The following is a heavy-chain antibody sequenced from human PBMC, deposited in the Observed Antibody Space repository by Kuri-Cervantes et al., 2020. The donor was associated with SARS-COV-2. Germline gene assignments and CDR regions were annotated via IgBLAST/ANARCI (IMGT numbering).Heavy chain of an antibody. Sequence: GESLKISCAASGFSFSSCWMHWVRQAPGKGLVWVSRIYTEGSTASYADSVKGRFTISRDNAKNTLFLQMDSLRAEDTAVYYCARDVDPYYDYWSGSAGYWGQGTLVTVSS. CDR2: IYTEGSTA. J-gene: IGHJ4*02. CDR1: GFSFSSCW. CDR3: ARDVDPYYDYWSGSAGY. V-gene: IGHV3-74*01. D-gene: IGHD3-3*01.